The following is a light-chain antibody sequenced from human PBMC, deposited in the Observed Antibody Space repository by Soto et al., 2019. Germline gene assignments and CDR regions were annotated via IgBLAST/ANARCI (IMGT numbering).Light chain of an antibody. CDR1: QAFRNY. CDR2: AAS. CDR3: QKYDSAEWT. Sequence: DFRMTQSPSSLSASVGDRVTITCQASQAFRNYLAWYQQKPGKVPKVLIYAASTLQSGVPSRFSGSGSGTDFTLTISSLQPEDVATYYCQKYDSAEWTFGQGTRVEIK. J-gene: IGKJ1*01. V-gene: IGKV1-27*01.